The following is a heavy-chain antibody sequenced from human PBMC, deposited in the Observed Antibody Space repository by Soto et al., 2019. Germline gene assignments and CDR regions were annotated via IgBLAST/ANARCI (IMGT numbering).Heavy chain of an antibody. CDR2: VYYTGDT. D-gene: IGHD4-17*01. V-gene: IGHV4-59*08. Sequence: QVQLQQSGPRLVKPSETLSLTCTVSSGPDRSHNWGWIRQPPGRGLEWIGYVYYTGDTAYNPSLRGRVTKSEYTSTNDISLTMNSVTAADTAVYYCVRQGMDYLHGLVDVGGHGTTVSVSS. CDR1: SGPDRSHN. CDR3: VRQGMDYLHGLVDV. J-gene: IGHJ6*02.